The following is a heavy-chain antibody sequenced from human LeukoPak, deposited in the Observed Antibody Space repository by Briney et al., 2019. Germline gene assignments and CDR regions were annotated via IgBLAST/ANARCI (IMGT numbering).Heavy chain of an antibody. CDR1: GYTFTSYG. CDR3: ERVECSSTSCYPTFDP. J-gene: IGHJ5*02. CDR2: ISAYNGNT. D-gene: IGHD2-2*01. V-gene: IGHV1-18*01. Sequence: ASVKVSCKASGYTFTSYGISWVRQAPGQGLEWMGWISAYNGNTNYAQKLQGRVTMTTDTSTSTAYMELRSLRSDDTAVYYCERVECSSTSCYPTFDPWGQGTLVTVSS.